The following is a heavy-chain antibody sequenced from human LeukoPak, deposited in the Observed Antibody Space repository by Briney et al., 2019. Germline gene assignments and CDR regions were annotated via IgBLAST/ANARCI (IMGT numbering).Heavy chain of an antibody. Sequence: SETLSLTCTVSGGSISSYYWSWIRQPPGKGLEWIGYIYYSGSTNYNPSLKSRVTISVDTSKNQFSLKLSSVTAADTAVYYCAQTNWNYGADWPDPWGQGTLVTVSS. V-gene: IGHV4-59*12. D-gene: IGHD1-7*01. CDR3: AQTNWNYGADWPDP. CDR2: IYYSGST. J-gene: IGHJ5*02. CDR1: GGSISSYY.